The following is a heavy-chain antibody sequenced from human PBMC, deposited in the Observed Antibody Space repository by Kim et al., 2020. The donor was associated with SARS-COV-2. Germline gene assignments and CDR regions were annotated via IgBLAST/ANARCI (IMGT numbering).Heavy chain of an antibody. Sequence: SETLSLTCGVSGASISSNNWWSWVRQPPGKGLEWIGEIYHSGSTNYNPSLKSRVTISVDKSKHQFSLNLNSVTAADTAVYYCARCPGDRSPFCFDSWGQG. CDR3: ARCPGDRSPFCFDS. V-gene: IGHV4-4*02. CDR1: GASISSNNW. J-gene: IGHJ5*02. D-gene: IGHD6-13*01. CDR2: IYHSGST.